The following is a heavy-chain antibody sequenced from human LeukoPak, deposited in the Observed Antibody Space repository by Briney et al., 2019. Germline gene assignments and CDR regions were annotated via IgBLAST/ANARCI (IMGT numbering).Heavy chain of an antibody. Sequence: PGRSLRLSCAASGFTFSSYGMHWVRQAPGKGLEWVAVISYDGSNKYYADSVKGRFTISRDNSKNTLYLQMNSLRAEDTAVYYCAKDRHPTIAVAANHFDYWGQGTLVTVSS. CDR1: GFTFSSYG. CDR3: AKDRHPTIAVAANHFDY. D-gene: IGHD6-19*01. CDR2: ISYDGSNK. V-gene: IGHV3-30*18. J-gene: IGHJ4*02.